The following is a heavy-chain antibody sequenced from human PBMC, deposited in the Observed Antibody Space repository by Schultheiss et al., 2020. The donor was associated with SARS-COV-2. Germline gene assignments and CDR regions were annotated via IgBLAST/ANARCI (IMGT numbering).Heavy chain of an antibody. J-gene: IGHJ6*02. Sequence: SETLSLTCTVSGGSISSGGYYWSWIRQHPGKGLEWIGYIYYSGSTYYNPSLKSRVTISVDTSKNQFSLKLSSVTAADTAVYYCARGVGNYYYGMDVWGQGTTVTVSS. CDR2: IYYSGST. V-gene: IGHV4-31*03. CDR3: ARGVGNYYYGMDV. CDR1: GGSISSGGYY. D-gene: IGHD3-10*01.